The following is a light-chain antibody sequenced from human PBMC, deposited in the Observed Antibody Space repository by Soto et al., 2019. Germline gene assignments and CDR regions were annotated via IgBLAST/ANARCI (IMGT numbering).Light chain of an antibody. CDR2: KAS. J-gene: IGKJ1*01. CDR3: QHYNSYSEA. CDR1: QSISSW. V-gene: IGKV1-5*03. Sequence: DVRRTLSRSALLAYARYRLFINFRASQSISSWLAWYKQKPGKAPKLVSYKASTLKSGVPSRFRGSGSGTEFTLTISSLKPEDFATYYCQHYNSYSEAFGQGTKVDIK.